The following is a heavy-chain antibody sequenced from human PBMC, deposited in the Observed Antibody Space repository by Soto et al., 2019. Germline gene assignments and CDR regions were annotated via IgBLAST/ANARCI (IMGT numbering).Heavy chain of an antibody. J-gene: IGHJ4*02. CDR2: ITTSSSTI. Sequence: GGSLRLSCATSGFTFTSYNMNWVRQAPGKGLEWVSYITTSSSTIYYADSVMGRFTISRDNAKNSLYLQMNSLRAEDTAVYYCARDLLSGTFDYWGQGTLVTVSS. CDR1: GFTFTSYN. D-gene: IGHD6-13*01. CDR3: ARDLLSGTFDY. V-gene: IGHV3-48*01.